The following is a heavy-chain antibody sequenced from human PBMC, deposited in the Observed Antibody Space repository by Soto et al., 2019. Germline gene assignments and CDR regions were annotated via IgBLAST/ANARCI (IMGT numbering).Heavy chain of an antibody. V-gene: IGHV3-23*01. J-gene: IGHJ5*01. CDR3: TTHEEGAPWAGGFDS. CDR1: GFRFRTRA. CDR2: IRPGGDST. Sequence: PGGSLRLSCAASGFRFRTRAMSWVRQAPGKGLEWVASIRPGGDSTYYADSVKGRFAVSRDNSNVTLYLQMDSLRVEGTAIYYCTTHEEGAPWAGGFDSWGQGTLVTVSS. D-gene: IGHD1-26*01.